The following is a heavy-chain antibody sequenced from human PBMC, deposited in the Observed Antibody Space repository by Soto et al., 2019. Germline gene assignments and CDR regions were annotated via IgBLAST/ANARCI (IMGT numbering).Heavy chain of an antibody. Sequence: PGGSTKLSSAACGVSVSSYVMHWVGQTPGKGLEWVAVIWYDGSNKYYADSVKGRFTISRDNSKNTLYLQMNSLRAEDTAVYYCARDTLQLLKYYYGMGVWGQGSTVTVYS. V-gene: IGHV3-33*01. D-gene: IGHD2-2*01. CDR1: GVSVSSYV. J-gene: IGHJ6*02. CDR3: ARDTLQLLKYYYGMGV. CDR2: IWYDGSNK.